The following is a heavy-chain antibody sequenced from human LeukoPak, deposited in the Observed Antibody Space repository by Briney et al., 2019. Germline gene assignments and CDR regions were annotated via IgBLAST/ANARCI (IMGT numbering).Heavy chain of an antibody. CDR1: GFTFRSHA. Sequence: GGSLRLSCAASGFTFRSHALHWVRQAPGKGLEWVAVISYDGSYKYYADSVKGRFTMSRDNSKNTVYLQMNSLRVEDTAVFYCARAAGTTTGGMDVWGQGTTVTVSS. CDR3: ARAAGTTTGGMDV. CDR2: ISYDGSYK. J-gene: IGHJ6*02. D-gene: IGHD1-14*01. V-gene: IGHV3-30-3*01.